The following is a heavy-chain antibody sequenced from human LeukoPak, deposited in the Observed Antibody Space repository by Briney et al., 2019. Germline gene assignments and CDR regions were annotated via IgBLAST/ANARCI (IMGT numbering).Heavy chain of an antibody. CDR2: INWNGGST. CDR3: TRIFYYETGGYYPDY. D-gene: IGHD3-22*01. CDR1: GFTFDDYG. Sequence: PGGSLRLSCAASGFTFDDYGMSWVRQAPGKGLEWVSDINWNGGSTGYADSVKGRFTISRDEPKNSLYLQMNSLKTEDTAVYYCTRIFYYETGGYYPDYWGQGTLVTVSS. V-gene: IGHV3-20*04. J-gene: IGHJ4*02.